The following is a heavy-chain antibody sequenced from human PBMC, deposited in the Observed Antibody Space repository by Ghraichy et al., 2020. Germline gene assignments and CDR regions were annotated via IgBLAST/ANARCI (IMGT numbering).Heavy chain of an antibody. CDR1: GFTFSSYA. Sequence: GGSLRLSCAASGFTFSSYAMSWVRQAPGKGLEWVSAISGSGGSTYYADSVKGRFTISRDNSKNTLYLQMNSLRAEDTAVYYCAKAMSDSSGYYPATDYWGQGTLVTVSS. V-gene: IGHV3-23*01. D-gene: IGHD3-22*01. CDR2: ISGSGGST. J-gene: IGHJ4*02. CDR3: AKAMSDSSGYYPATDY.